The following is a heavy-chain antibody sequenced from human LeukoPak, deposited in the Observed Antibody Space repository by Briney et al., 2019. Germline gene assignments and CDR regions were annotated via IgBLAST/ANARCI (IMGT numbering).Heavy chain of an antibody. Sequence: GGSLRLSCAASGFTFSSYAMHWVRQAPGKGLEYVSAISSNGGSTYYANSVKGRFTISRDNSKNTLYLQMGSLRAEDMAVYYCARGRYSSGWSVDYRGQGTLVTVSS. V-gene: IGHV3-64*01. CDR1: GFTFSSYA. CDR2: ISSNGGST. J-gene: IGHJ4*02. CDR3: ARGRYSSGWSVDY. D-gene: IGHD6-19*01.